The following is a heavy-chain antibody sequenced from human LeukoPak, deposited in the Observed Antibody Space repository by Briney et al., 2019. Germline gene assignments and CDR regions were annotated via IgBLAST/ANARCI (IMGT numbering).Heavy chain of an antibody. Sequence: GGSLRLSCAASGFTFSSYGMHWVRQAPGKGLEWVAFIRYDGSNKYYADSVKGRFTISRDNSKNTLYLQMNSLRAEDTAVCYCAKGQAFNTGIFDYWGQGTLVTVSS. D-gene: IGHD1-14*01. J-gene: IGHJ4*02. V-gene: IGHV3-30*02. CDR1: GFTFSSYG. CDR3: AKGQAFNTGIFDY. CDR2: IRYDGSNK.